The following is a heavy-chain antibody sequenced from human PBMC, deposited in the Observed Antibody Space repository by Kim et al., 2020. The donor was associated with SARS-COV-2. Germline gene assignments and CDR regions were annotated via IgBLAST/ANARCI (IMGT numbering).Heavy chain of an antibody. CDR2: IRGSDDSA. V-gene: IGHV3-23*01. CDR1: GFTFSTYA. J-gene: IGHJ4*02. D-gene: IGHD2-15*01. CDR3: AKSSGASCYSSFDY. Sequence: GGSLRLSCAASGFTFSTYAMTWVRQAPGKGLEWVSSIRGSDDSAYYADSVKGRFTISRDNSKNTLYLHMNSLRADDTALYYCAKSSGASCYSSFDYWGRG.